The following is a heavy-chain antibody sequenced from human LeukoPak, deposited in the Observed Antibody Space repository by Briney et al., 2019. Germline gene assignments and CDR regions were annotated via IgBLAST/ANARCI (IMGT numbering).Heavy chain of an antibody. D-gene: IGHD3-9*01. J-gene: IGHJ4*02. CDR3: ARGAKYYDILTGYRGNLALDY. Sequence: ASVKVSCKASGYTFTRYGISWVRQAPGQGLEWMGWISAYNGNTNYAQKLQGRVTMTTDTSTSTAYVELRSLRSDDTAVYYCARGAKYYDILTGYRGNLALDYWGQGTLVTVSS. CDR2: ISAYNGNT. CDR1: GYTFTRYG. V-gene: IGHV1-18*04.